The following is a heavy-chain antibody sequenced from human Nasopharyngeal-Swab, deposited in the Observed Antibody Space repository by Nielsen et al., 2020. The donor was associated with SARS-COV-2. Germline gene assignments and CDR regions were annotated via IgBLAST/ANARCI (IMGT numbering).Heavy chain of an antibody. Sequence: SVKVSCKASGYTFTGYYMHWVRQAPGQGLEWMGWINPNSGGTIYAQKFQGRVTMTEDTSTDTAYMELSSLRSEDTAVYYCATEWAYLRNSGSFRYLGYWGQGTLVTVSS. V-gene: IGHV1-2*02. D-gene: IGHD1-26*01. J-gene: IGHJ4*02. CDR3: ATEWAYLRNSGSFRYLGY. CDR1: GYTFTGYY. CDR2: INPNSGGT.